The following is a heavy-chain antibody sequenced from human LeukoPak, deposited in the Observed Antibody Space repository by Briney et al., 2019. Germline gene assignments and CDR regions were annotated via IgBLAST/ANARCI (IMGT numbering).Heavy chain of an antibody. CDR3: AKDLLYSDVWGSYRPNPLDY. V-gene: IGHV3-30*18. CDR2: ISYDGSNK. J-gene: IGHJ4*02. Sequence: GGSLRLSCAASGSTFSSYGMHWVRQAPGKGLEWVAVISYDGSNKYYADSVKGRFTISRDNSKNTLYLQMNSLRAEDTAVYYCAKDLLYSDVWGSYRPNPLDYWGQGTLVTVSS. D-gene: IGHD3-16*02. CDR1: GSTFSSYG.